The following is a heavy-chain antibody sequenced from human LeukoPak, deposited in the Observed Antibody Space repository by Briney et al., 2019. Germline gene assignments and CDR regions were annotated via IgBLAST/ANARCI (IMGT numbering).Heavy chain of an antibody. V-gene: IGHV3-23*01. D-gene: IGHD3-3*01. CDR1: GFTFSSYA. CDR3: AGGSGFIIDY. Sequence: GGSLRLSCAASGFTFSSYAMSWVRQAPGKGLEWVSAISGSGGSTYYADSVKGRFTISRDNAKNSLYLQMNSLRGEDTAVYYCAGGSGFIIDYWGQGTPVTVSS. CDR2: ISGSGGST. J-gene: IGHJ4*02.